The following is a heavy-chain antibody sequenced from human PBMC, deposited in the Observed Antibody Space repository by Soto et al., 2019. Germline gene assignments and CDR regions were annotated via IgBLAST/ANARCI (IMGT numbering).Heavy chain of an antibody. V-gene: IGHV1-24*01. CDR2: FDPEDGET. J-gene: IGHJ4*02. CDR3: AMYDYVWGEKKGAFDY. D-gene: IGHD3-16*01. CDR1: GYTLTELS. Sequence: ASVKVSCKVSGYTLTELSMHWVRQAPGKGLEWMGGFDPEDGETIYAQKFQGRVTMTEDTSTDTAYMELSSLRSEDTAVYYCAMYDYVWGEKKGAFDYWGQGTLVTVSS.